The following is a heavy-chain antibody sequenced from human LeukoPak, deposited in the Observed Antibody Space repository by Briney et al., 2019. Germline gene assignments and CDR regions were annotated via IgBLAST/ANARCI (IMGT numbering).Heavy chain of an antibody. J-gene: IGHJ6*03. D-gene: IGHD4-17*01. CDR1: GYTFTSYG. CDR2: ISAYNGNT. Sequence: GASVKVSCKASGYTFTSYGISWVRQAPGQGLEWMGWISAYNGNTDYVQKLQGRATMTTDTSTSTTYMELRSLRSDDTAVYYCARGTTVTTFYYYYMDVWGKGTTVTVSS. CDR3: ARGTTVTTFYYYYMDV. V-gene: IGHV1-18*01.